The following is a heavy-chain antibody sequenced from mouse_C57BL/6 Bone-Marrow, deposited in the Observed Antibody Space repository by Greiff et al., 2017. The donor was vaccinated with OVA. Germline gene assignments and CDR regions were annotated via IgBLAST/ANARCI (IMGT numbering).Heavy chain of an antibody. J-gene: IGHJ4*01. CDR3: ARKGNDHGDAMDY. V-gene: IGHV2-2*01. CDR2: IWSGGST. D-gene: IGHD2-4*01. Sequence: VQLVESGPGLVQPSQSLSITCTVSGFSLTSYGLHWVRQSPGKGLEWLGVIWSGGSTDYNAAFISRLSISKDNSKSQVFFKMNSLQADDTAIYYCARKGNDHGDAMDYWGQGTSVTVSS. CDR1: GFSLTSYG.